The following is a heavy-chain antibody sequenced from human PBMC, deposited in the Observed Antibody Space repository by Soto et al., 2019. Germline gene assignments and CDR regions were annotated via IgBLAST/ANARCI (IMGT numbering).Heavy chain of an antibody. J-gene: IGHJ4*02. CDR3: ATWVDYGDFEGFDF. D-gene: IGHD4-17*01. CDR2: VDPNGGGS. Sequence: ASVKVSCKTSGYSFTDYKLHWVRQAPGQGLERMGCVDPNGGGSNSAQKFQGSVTMTWDTSITTAYLDLTRLTTNDTATYFCATWVDYGDFEGFDFWGQGTSVTVSS. CDR1: GYSFTDYK. V-gene: IGHV1-2*04.